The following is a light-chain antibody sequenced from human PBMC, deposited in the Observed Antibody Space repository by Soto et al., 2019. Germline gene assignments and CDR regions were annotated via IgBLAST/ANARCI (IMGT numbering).Light chain of an antibody. CDR3: QQYYSTPLT. J-gene: IGKJ3*01. V-gene: IGKV4-1*01. CDR2: WAS. Sequence: DIVMTQSPDSLAVSLGERATINCKSSQSVLYSSNNKNYLAWYQQKPGQPPKLLIYWASTRESGVPDRFSGSGSGTDFTLTIGSLQAEHVAVYYCQQYYSTPLTFGPGTKVDIK. CDR1: QSVLYSSNNKNY.